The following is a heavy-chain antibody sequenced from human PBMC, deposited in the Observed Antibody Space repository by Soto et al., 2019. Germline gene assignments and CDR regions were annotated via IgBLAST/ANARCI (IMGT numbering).Heavy chain of an antibody. J-gene: IGHJ6*03. V-gene: IGHV3-9*01. CDR2: ISWNSGSI. CDR1: GFTFDDYA. Sequence: EVQLVESGGGLVQPGRSLRLSCAASGFTFDDYAMHWVRQAPGKGLEWVSGISWNSGSIGYADSVKGRFTISRDNAKNSLYLQMNSLRAENTALYYCAKDLAAPGRYYYYRDVWGKGTTVTVSS. CDR3: AKDLAAPGRYYYYRDV. D-gene: IGHD6-13*01.